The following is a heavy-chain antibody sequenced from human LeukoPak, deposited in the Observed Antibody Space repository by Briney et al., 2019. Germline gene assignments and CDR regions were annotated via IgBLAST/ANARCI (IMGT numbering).Heavy chain of an antibody. CDR1: GFTFTGYW. CDR2: VKPDGSEE. Sequence: GGSLRLSCAASGFTFTGYWMSWVRQAPGKGLEWVANVKPDGSEEYYVDSVKGRFTISRDNAKTSAYLQMNSLRAEDTAIYYCARTTTVTTPFDYWGQGTLVTVSS. V-gene: IGHV3-7*01. J-gene: IGHJ4*02. D-gene: IGHD4-17*01. CDR3: ARTTTVTTPFDY.